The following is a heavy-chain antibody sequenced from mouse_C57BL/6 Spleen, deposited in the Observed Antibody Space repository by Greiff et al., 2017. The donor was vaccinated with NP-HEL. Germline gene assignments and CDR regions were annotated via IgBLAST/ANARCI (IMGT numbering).Heavy chain of an antibody. D-gene: IGHD4-1*01. CDR3: ARGRTGSGSFDY. V-gene: IGHV1-64*01. J-gene: IGHJ2*01. CDR1: GYTFTSYW. CDR2: IHPNSGST. Sequence: VQLQQPGAELVKPGASVKLSCKASGYTFTSYWMHWVKQRPGQGLEWIGMIHPNSGSTNYNEKFKSKATLTVDKSSSTAYMQLSSLTSEDSAVYYCARGRTGSGSFDYWGQGTTLTVSS.